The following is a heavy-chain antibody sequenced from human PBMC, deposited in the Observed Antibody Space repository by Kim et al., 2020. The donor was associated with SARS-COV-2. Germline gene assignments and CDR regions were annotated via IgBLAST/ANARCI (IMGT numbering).Heavy chain of an antibody. V-gene: IGHV3-48*03. CDR2: ISNIGTTI. D-gene: IGHD2-15*01. Sequence: GGSLRLSCAASGFTFNTYEINWVRQAPGKGLEWVSFISNIGTTIDYADSVKGRFTISRDNAKNLVYLQMNSLRVDDTAVYYCARGPGYCSGGRCYAWFDSCGQGTLVTVSS. CDR3: ARGPGYCSGGRCYAWFDS. CDR1: GFTFNTYE. J-gene: IGHJ5*01.